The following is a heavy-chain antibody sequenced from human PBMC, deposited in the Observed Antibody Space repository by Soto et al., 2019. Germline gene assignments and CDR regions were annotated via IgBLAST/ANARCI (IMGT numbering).Heavy chain of an antibody. CDR3: ASESGQWLPYFDC. V-gene: IGHV3-23*01. D-gene: IGHD6-19*01. CDR1: GFTFTNYY. J-gene: IGHJ4*02. CDR2: IGFGGDT. Sequence: EVQMSESGGGLVQPGGSLRLSCAASGFTFTNYYVNWVRQTPGKGLEWVSSIGFGGDTYYADPVKGRFTISRDNSKNTLYLQMNSLRAEDTAVYYCASESGQWLPYFDCWGQGTVVLVSS.